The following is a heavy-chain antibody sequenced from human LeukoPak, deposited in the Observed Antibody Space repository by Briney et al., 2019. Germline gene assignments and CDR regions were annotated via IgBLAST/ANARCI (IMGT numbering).Heavy chain of an antibody. D-gene: IGHD6-19*01. CDR3: AKVRWDNSGWYYLDS. CDR1: GFTFSNYA. J-gene: IGHJ4*02. CDR2: LSDSGVYA. Sequence: GGSLRLSCAASGFTFSNYAMTWVRQAPGKGLEWVSILSDSGVYAYYADSVKGRFTISRDNSNNMLYLQMNSLRAEDTAVYYCAKVRWDNSGWYYLDSWGQGTLVTVSS. V-gene: IGHV3-23*01.